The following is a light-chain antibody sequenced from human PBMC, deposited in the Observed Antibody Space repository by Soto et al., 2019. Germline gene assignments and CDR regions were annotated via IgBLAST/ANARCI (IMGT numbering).Light chain of an antibody. CDR3: QQYDRSPLT. CDR1: QGISSW. V-gene: IGKV1D-8*03. Sequence: VIWMTQSPSLLSASTGDRVTIPCRASQGISSWLAWYQQKPGKAPKLMIYAASSLQSGVPSRFSGSGSGTDCTLTISSLQPEDVAVYYCQQYDRSPLTLGGGTKVDIK. J-gene: IGKJ4*01. CDR2: AAS.